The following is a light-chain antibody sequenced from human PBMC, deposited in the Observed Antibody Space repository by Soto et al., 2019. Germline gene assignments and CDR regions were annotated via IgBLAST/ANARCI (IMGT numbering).Light chain of an antibody. CDR3: QQYNSYPWT. V-gene: IGKV1-5*01. CDR2: DAS. CDR1: QSIGRW. Sequence: DIQMTQSPSTLSAFVGDRVTITCRASQSIGRWLAWYQQKPGKAPKLLIYDASSLESGVPSRFSGSGSGTEFTLTISSLQPDDFETYYCQQYNSYPWTLGQGTKVDIK. J-gene: IGKJ1*01.